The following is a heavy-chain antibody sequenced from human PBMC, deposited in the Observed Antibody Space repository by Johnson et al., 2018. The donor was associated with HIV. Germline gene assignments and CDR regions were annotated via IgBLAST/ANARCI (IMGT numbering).Heavy chain of an antibody. CDR2: ISYDGSNK. J-gene: IGHJ3*02. Sequence: QVQLVESGGGVVQPGRSLRLSCAASGFTFSSYAMHWVRQAPGKGLEWVAVISYDGSNKYYADSVKGRFTISRDNSKNTLYLQMNSLKTEDTAVYYCTTDHYYLDALDIWGQGTMVTVSS. CDR1: GFTFSSYA. D-gene: IGHD3-10*01. CDR3: TTDHYYLDALDI. V-gene: IGHV3-30*04.